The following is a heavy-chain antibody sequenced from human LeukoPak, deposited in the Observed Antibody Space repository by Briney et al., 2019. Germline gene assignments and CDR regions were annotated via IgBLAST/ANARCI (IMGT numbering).Heavy chain of an antibody. Sequence: GGSLRLSCAASGFTFSSYGMHWVRQAPGKGLEWVAVISYDGSNKYYADSVKGRFTISRDNSKNTLYLQMNSLRAEDTAVYYCANQPFKSLTGYSYYSGLDAWGQGTTVTVSS. CDR1: GFTFSSYG. V-gene: IGHV3-30*18. D-gene: IGHD3-9*01. J-gene: IGHJ6*02. CDR2: ISYDGSNK. CDR3: ANQPFKSLTGYSYYSGLDA.